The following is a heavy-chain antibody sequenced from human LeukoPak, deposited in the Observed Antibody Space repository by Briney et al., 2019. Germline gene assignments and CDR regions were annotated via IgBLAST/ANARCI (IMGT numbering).Heavy chain of an antibody. CDR2: IGARGDVT. V-gene: IGHV3-23*01. D-gene: IGHD1-26*01. CDR1: GFAFSGYA. CDR3: AKVHYTASFPGSFPGRNYFDS. J-gene: IGHJ4*02. Sequence: GGSLRLSCTVSGFAFSGYAMSWVRQAPGKGPEWVSSIGARGDVTYSADSVKSRFTISRDNSKRTLFLQMNSLRAEDTAVYYCAKVHYTASFPGSFPGRNYFDSWGQGSLVTVSS.